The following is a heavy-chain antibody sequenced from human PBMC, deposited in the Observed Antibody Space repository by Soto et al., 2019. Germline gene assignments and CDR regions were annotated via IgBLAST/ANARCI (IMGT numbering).Heavy chain of an antibody. CDR3: ARASDIVVVPAAPWYYFDD. CDR1: GGTFSSYT. V-gene: IGHV1-69*02. Sequence: SVKVSCKASGGTFSSYTISWVRQAPGQGLEWMGRIIPILGIANYAQKFQGRVTITADKSTSTAYMELSSLRSEDTAVYYCARASDIVVVPAAPWYYFDDWGPGTLVSVFS. CDR2: IIPILGIA. J-gene: IGHJ4*02. D-gene: IGHD2-2*01.